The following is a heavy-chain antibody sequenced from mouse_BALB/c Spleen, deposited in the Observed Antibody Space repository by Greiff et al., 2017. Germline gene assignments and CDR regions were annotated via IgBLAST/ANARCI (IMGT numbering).Heavy chain of an antibody. Sequence: QVQLQQPGPELVQPGASVTLSCKASGYTFTSYWMHWVKQRPGQGLEWIGEINPSNGRTNYNEKFKSKATLTVNKSSSTAYMQLSSLTSEDSAVYYCARTGTARAMDYWGQGTSVTVSS. CDR3: ARTGTARAMDY. D-gene: IGHD3-2*01. CDR2: INPSNGRT. V-gene: IGHV1S81*02. J-gene: IGHJ4*01. CDR1: GYTFTSYW.